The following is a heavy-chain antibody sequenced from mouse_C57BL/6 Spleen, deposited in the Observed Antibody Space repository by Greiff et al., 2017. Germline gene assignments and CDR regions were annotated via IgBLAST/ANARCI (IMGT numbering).Heavy chain of an antibody. CDR3: SRTVVADWYVEG. CDR1: GYTFTSYW. Sequence: QVQLQQPGAELVKPGASVKLSCKASGYTFTSYWMHWVKQRPGQGLEWIGMIHPNSGSTNYNEKFKSKATLTVDKSASTAYMQRSSLTSEDSAVCYCSRTVVADWYVEGRGTGATVTVAS. J-gene: IGHJ1*03. V-gene: IGHV1-64*01. CDR2: IHPNSGST. D-gene: IGHD1-1*01.